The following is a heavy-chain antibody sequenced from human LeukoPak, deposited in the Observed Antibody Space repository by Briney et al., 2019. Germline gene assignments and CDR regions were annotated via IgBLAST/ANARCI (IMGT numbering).Heavy chain of an antibody. CDR1: GGSINGYY. J-gene: IGHJ4*02. D-gene: IGHD6-19*01. V-gene: IGHV4-59*12. CDR2: IYHTGST. Sequence: PSETLSLTCTVSGGSINGYYWSWIRQPPGKGLEWIGYIYHTGSTNYNPSLKSRVTISVDTSKNQFSLKLSSVTAADTAVYYCASTSSGGGWYFFDYWGRGTLVTVSS. CDR3: ASTSSGGGWYFFDY.